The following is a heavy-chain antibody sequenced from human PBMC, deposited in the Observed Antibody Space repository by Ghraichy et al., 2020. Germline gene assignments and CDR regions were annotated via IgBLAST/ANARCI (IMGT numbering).Heavy chain of an antibody. CDR2: IGESGAGT. D-gene: IGHD6-13*01. Sequence: GGSLRLSCAASGFTFSSYGMSWVRQAPGKGLEWVSTIGESGAGTHYTDSVKGRFTISRDNSKDTLYLQMSSLRAEDTAIYYCAKNQRYGTTWYGASQHWGQGTLVTVSS. V-gene: IGHV3-23*01. CDR3: AKNQRYGTTWYGASQH. J-gene: IGHJ1*01. CDR1: GFTFSSYG.